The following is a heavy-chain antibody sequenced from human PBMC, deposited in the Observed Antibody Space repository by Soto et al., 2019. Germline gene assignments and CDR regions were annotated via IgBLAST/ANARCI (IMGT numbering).Heavy chain of an antibody. D-gene: IGHD5-18*01. V-gene: IGHV3-23*01. CDR2: ISGSGGST. CDR1: GFTFSSYA. CDR3: AKGAGLPPYYYYYYMDV. Sequence: GGSLRLSCAASGFTFSSYAMSWVRQAPGKGLEWVSAISGSGGSTYYADSVKGRFTISRDNSKNTLYLQMNSLRAEDTAVYYCAKGAGLPPYYYYYYMDVWGKGTTVTVSS. J-gene: IGHJ6*03.